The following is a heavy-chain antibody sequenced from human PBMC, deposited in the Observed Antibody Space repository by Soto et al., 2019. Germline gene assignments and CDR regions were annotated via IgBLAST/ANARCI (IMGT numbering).Heavy chain of an antibody. CDR1: GYTFFTYD. Sequence: QVHLVQSGVEVKTPGASVKVSCQASGYTFFTYDISWVRQAPGQGLEWMGWISTYSGDTKYAQKFQGRVTMTTDTYTTTAHLELRSLSSQDTAVYYCARHHGPTTSENWFDPWGQGTLVTVSS. D-gene: IGHD5-12*01. V-gene: IGHV1-18*01. CDR3: ARHHGPTTSENWFDP. J-gene: IGHJ5*02. CDR2: ISTYSGDT.